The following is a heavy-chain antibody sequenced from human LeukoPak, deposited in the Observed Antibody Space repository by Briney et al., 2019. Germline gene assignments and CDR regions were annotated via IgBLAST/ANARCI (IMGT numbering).Heavy chain of an antibody. Sequence: PGGSLTLSCAASGFTFDRLGMYCVRRAPGKALEWFSSISRSSSYIYYTDSVKGRFTISRDNGKRSLYLQMNSLRAEDTAVYYCARAIGLADVDFDYWGQGIPVTVSS. J-gene: IGHJ4*02. CDR2: ISRSSSYI. CDR3: ARAIGLADVDFDY. V-gene: IGHV3-21*01. D-gene: IGHD3-3*02. CDR1: GFTFDRLG.